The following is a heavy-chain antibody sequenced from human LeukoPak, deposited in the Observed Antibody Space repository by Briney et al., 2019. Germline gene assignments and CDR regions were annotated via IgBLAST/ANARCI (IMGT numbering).Heavy chain of an antibody. CDR2: ISSNGGST. CDR1: GFTFSSHA. CDR3: ARDSGSLDAFDI. Sequence: GGSLRLSCAASGFTFSSHAFHWVRQAPGKGLEYVSGISSNGGSTYHVKSVKDRFTISRDNSKNALYLQMGSLRGDDTAVYYCARDSGSLDAFDIWGQGTMVTVSS. J-gene: IGHJ3*02. V-gene: IGHV3-64*01. D-gene: IGHD1-26*01.